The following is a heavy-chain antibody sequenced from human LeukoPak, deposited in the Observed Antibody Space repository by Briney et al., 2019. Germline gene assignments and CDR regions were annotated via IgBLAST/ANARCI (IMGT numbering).Heavy chain of an antibody. D-gene: IGHD2-15*01. CDR2: ISSSSSTI. J-gene: IGHJ4*02. Sequence: PGGSPRLSCAASGFTFSSYSMNWVRQAPGKGLEWVSYISSSSSTIYYADSVEGRFTISRDNAKNSLYLQMNSLRVEDTAVYYCAVQVVVAAISTGGWGQGTLVTVSS. CDR1: GFTFSSYS. V-gene: IGHV3-48*01. CDR3: AVQVVVAAISTGG.